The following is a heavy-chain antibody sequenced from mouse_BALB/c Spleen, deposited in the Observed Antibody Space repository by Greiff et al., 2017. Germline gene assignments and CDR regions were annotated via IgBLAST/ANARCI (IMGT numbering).Heavy chain of an antibody. V-gene: IGHV14-4*02. CDR2: IDPENGDT. D-gene: IGHD1-2*01. CDR1: GFNIKDYY. J-gene: IGHJ2*01. CDR3: NAGYRDY. Sequence: VQLQQSGAELVRSGASVKLSCTASGFNIKDYYMHWVKQRPEQGLEWIGWIDPENGDTEYAPKFQGKATMTADTSSNTAYLQLSSLTSEDTAVYYCNAGYRDYWGQGTTLTVSS.